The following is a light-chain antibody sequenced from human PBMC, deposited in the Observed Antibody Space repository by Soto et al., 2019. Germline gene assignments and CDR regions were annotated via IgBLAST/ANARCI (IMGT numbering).Light chain of an antibody. V-gene: IGKV1-12*01. J-gene: IGKJ1*01. CDR1: QGISSW. Sequence: DIPMTQSPSSVSASVGDRVTITCRASQGISSWLAWYQQKPGKAPKLLIYAASSLQSGVPSRFSGSGSGTDFTLTINNLQPEDIATYYCQRYNTVPPWEFGQGTTVEIK. CDR3: QRYNTVPPWE. CDR2: AAS.